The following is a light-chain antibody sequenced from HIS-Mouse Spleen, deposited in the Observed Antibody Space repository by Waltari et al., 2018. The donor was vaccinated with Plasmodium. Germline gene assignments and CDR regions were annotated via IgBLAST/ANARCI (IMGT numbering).Light chain of an antibody. V-gene: IGKV1-13*02. Sequence: AIQFPQSPSSLSAYVVDKVTLTFRASQGISSALAWYQQNPGKDPKLLIYDASSLESGVPSSFSGSGSGTDFTLTISSLQPEDFETYYCQQFNSYPLTFGGGTKVEIK. J-gene: IGKJ4*01. CDR2: DAS. CDR1: QGISSA. CDR3: QQFNSYPLT.